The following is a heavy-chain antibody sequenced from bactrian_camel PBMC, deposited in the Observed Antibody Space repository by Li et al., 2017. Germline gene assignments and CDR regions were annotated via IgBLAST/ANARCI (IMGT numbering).Heavy chain of an antibody. J-gene: IGHJ6*01. D-gene: IGHD6*01. CDR3: AAVRYGGSWYPLCRARSADFGY. CDR2: ISNDAGA. V-gene: IGHV3S53*01. Sequence: HVQLVESGGGSVQAGGSLRLTCTASASAYVAYVYAMAWFRQAPGKEREAVAGISNDAGAAYADSVQGRFTISKDSERNTLYLQMNNLTPEDTAMYYCAAVRYGGSWYPLCRARSADFGYWGQGTQVTVS. CDR1: ASAYVAYVYA.